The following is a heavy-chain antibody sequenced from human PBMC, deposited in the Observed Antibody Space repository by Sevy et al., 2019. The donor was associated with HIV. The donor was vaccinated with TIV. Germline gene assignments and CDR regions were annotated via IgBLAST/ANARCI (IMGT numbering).Heavy chain of an antibody. Sequence: SGPTLVNPTQTLTLTCTFSGFSLSTSGVGVGWIHQSPGKAMDWLALIYWNDDKRYSPSLKSRLKIIKDTSKNQVVLTVTNVDPVDTATYCCAHTFLNRGLNWFDPWGQGTLVTVSS. V-gene: IGHV2-5*01. CDR3: AHTFLNRGLNWFDP. CDR2: IYWNDDK. CDR1: GFSLSTSGVG. J-gene: IGHJ5*02.